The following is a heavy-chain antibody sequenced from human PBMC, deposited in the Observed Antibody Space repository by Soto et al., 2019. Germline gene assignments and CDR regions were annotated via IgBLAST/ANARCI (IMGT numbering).Heavy chain of an antibody. CDR1: GGSINSGGYY. V-gene: IGHV4-31*02. J-gene: IGHJ4*02. CDR2: IYYSGST. D-gene: IGHD6-13*01. CDR3: AREALVTPRYFDY. Sequence: QVQLQESGPGLVKPSQTLSLTCTVAGGSINSGGYYWSWIRQHPAKGLEWIGYIYYSGSTFYNPSLKSRVSISMDTSKNQFSLNLYSVTAADTAMYYCAREALVTPRYFDYWGREPWSPSPQ.